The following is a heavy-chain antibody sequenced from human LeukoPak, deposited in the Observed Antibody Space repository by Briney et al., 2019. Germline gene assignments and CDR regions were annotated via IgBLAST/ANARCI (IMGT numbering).Heavy chain of an antibody. CDR2: VNTGNGNT. Sequence: ASVKVSCKASGYSFTDYGMHWARQAPGQRLEWMGWVNTGNGNTKYSQKFQGRVTITRDTSANTAYMELSSLRSEDTAVYYCARPHCYNPSCHPDVWGQGTTVTVSS. J-gene: IGHJ6*02. V-gene: IGHV1-3*04. CDR3: ARPHCYNPSCHPDV. CDR1: GYSFTDYG. D-gene: IGHD2-2*01.